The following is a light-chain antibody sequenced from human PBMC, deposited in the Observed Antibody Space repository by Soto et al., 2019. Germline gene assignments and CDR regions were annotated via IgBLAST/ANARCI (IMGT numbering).Light chain of an antibody. J-gene: IGLJ2*01. CDR2: DVS. CDR1: SSDVGGYNY. CDR3: SLYTSSFVV. V-gene: IGLV2-14*01. Sequence: QSVLTQPASVSGSPGQSITISCTGTSSDVGGYNYVSWYQQHPGKAPKLMIYDVSNRPSGVSNRFSGSKSGNTASLTISGLQAEDEADYYCSLYTSSFVVFGGGTKLTVL.